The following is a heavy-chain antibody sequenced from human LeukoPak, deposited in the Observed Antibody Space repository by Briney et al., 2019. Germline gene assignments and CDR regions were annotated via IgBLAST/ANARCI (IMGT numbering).Heavy chain of an antibody. V-gene: IGHV6-1*01. Sequence: SQTLSLTCAISGDSVSSNSAAWNWIRQSPSRGLEWLGRTYYRSKWYNDYAVSVKSRITINPDTSKNQFSLQLNSVTPEDTAVYYCARHGGYYDSSGYHYYYYGMDVWGQGTTVTVSS. D-gene: IGHD3-22*01. CDR3: ARHGGYYDSSGYHYYYYGMDV. CDR1: GDSVSSNSAA. J-gene: IGHJ6*02. CDR2: TYYRSKWYN.